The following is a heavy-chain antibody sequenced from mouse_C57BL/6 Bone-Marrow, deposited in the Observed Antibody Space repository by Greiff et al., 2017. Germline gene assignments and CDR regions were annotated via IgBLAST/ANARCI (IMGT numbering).Heavy chain of an antibody. CDR3: AREGGPYYFDY. D-gene: IGHD1-1*02. CDR2: INPSSGYT. CDR1: GYTFTSYT. Sequence: VKLLESGAELARPGASVKMSCKASGYTFTSYTMHWVKQRPGQGLEWIGYINPSSGYTKYNQKFKDKATLTADKSSSTAYMQLSSLTSEDSAVYYCAREGGPYYFDYWGQGTTLTVSS. J-gene: IGHJ2*01. V-gene: IGHV1-4*01.